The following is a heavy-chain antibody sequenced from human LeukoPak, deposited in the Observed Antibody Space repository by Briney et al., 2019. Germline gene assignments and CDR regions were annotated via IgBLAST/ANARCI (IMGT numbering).Heavy chain of an antibody. CDR1: GGSISSYY. Sequence: SETLSLTCTASGGSISSYYWSWIRQPPGKGLEWIGYIYYSGSTNYNPSLKSRVTISVDTSKNQFSLKLSSVTAADTAVYYCARDYPAPTYYYDSSGYNPWFDPWGQGTLVTVSS. CDR3: ARDYPAPTYYYDSSGYNPWFDP. J-gene: IGHJ5*02. V-gene: IGHV4-59*01. D-gene: IGHD3-22*01. CDR2: IYYSGST.